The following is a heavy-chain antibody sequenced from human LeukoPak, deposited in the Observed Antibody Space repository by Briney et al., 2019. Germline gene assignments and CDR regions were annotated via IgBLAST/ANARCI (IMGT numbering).Heavy chain of an antibody. CDR1: GYSFTSYW. CDR3: ARHARSYYYDSSGYYDGNFDY. Sequence: GESLKISCKGSGYSFTSYWIGWVRQMPGKGLEWMGIIYPGDSDTRYSPSLQGQVTISADKSISTAYLQWSSLKASDTAMYYCARHARSYYYDSSGYYDGNFDYWGQGTLVTVSS. V-gene: IGHV5-51*01. J-gene: IGHJ4*02. CDR2: IYPGDSDT. D-gene: IGHD3-22*01.